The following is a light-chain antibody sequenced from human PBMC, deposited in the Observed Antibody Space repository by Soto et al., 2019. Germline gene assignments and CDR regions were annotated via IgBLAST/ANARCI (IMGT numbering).Light chain of an antibody. CDR3: QQYGASPPYT. CDR2: AAS. V-gene: IGKV3-20*01. Sequence: EIVLTQSPGTLSLSPGERATLSCRASRSFASSYLAWYQHKPGQAPRLLIYAASIRATGVPDRFSGSGSGTDFTITISRLEPEDSAVYYCQQYGASPPYTFGQGTKVEIK. J-gene: IGKJ2*01. CDR1: RSFASSY.